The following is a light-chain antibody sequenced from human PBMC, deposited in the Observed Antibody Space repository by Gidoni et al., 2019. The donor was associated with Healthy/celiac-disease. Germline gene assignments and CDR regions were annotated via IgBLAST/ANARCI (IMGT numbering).Light chain of an antibody. CDR1: QSVSSSY. V-gene: IGKV3-20*01. CDR2: GAS. J-gene: IGKJ4*01. CDR3: QHYGSSPLT. Sequence: EIVFSQSPGTLSLSPGERATLSCRASQSVSSSYLAWYQQKPGQAPRLLIYGASSRATGIPDRFSGSGSGTDFTLTISGLEPEDFAVYYCQHYGSSPLTFGGGTKVEIK.